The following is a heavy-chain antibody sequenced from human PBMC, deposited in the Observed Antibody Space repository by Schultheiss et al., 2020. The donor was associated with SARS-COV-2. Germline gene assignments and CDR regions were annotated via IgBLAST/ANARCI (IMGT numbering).Heavy chain of an antibody. V-gene: IGHV4-59*12. CDR2: IYYSGST. J-gene: IGHJ4*02. Sequence: SETLSLTCAVYGGSFSGYYWSWIRQPPGKGLEWIGYIYYSGSTNYNPSLKSRVTISVDTSKNQFSLKLSSVTAADTAVYYCARASTVTTEADYFDYWGQGTLVTVSS. D-gene: IGHD4-17*01. CDR1: GGSFSGYY. CDR3: ARASTVTTEADYFDY.